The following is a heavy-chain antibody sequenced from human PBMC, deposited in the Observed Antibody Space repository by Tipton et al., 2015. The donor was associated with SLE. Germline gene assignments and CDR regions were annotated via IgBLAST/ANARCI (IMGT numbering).Heavy chain of an antibody. J-gene: IGHJ4*02. CDR2: ISYDGSNK. D-gene: IGHD2-2*02. Sequence: RSLRLSCAASGFTFSSYAMHWVRQAPGKGLEWVAVISYDGSNKYYADSVKGRFTISRDNSKNTLYLQMNSLRAEDTAVYYCARVSFKGYCSSTSCYTGGPLDYWGQGTLVTVSS. V-gene: IGHV3-30-3*01. CDR1: GFTFSSYA. CDR3: ARVSFKGYCSSTSCYTGGPLDY.